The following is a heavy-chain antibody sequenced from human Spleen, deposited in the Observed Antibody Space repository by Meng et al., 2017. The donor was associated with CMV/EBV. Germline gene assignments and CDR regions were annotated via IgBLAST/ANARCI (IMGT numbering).Heavy chain of an antibody. D-gene: IGHD2-2*01. J-gene: IGHJ6*02. CDR3: ARAPNRSYCSSTSFYPPYYYYGMDV. Sequence: SVKVSCKASGGTFSSYDISWVRQAPGQRLGWMGGIIPIFGTANYAQKFQGRVTITTDESTSTAYMELSSLKSEDTSVYYCARAPNRSYCSSTSFYPPYYYYGMDVWGQGTTVTVSS. CDR2: IIPIFGTA. CDR1: GGTFSSYD. V-gene: IGHV1-69*05.